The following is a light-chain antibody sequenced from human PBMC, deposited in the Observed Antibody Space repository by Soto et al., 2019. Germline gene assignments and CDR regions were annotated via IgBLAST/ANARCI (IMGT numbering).Light chain of an antibody. J-gene: IGKJ1*01. CDR2: AAS. Sequence: ILMTQSRGPLSVSPGERATLSCRASQSIGRNLVWCQQKPGQAPRLLIYAASTRATGIPARFSGSGSGADFTLTISSLQSEDFAVYYCQQYILWPRTFGQGTKVDIK. V-gene: IGKV3-15*01. CDR1: QSIGRN. CDR3: QQYILWPRT.